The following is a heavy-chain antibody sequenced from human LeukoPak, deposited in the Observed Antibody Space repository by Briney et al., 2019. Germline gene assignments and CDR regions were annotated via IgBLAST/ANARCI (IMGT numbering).Heavy chain of an antibody. D-gene: IGHD3-22*01. V-gene: IGHV4-59*01. Sequence: PSETLSLTCTVSGGSISSYYWSWIRQPPGKGLEWIGYIYYSGSTNYNPSLKSRVTISVDTSKNQFSLKLSSVTAADTAVYYCARDPQRRHYDSSGYYYYYYYGMDVWGQGTTVTVSS. CDR2: IYYSGST. J-gene: IGHJ6*02. CDR3: ARDPQRRHYDSSGYYYYYYYGMDV. CDR1: GGSISSYY.